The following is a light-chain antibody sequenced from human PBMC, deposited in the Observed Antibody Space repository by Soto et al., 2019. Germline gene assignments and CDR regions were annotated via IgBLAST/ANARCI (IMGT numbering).Light chain of an antibody. CDR3: QQLNSYPIT. CDR1: HGISSF. Sequence: IQLTQTPSSLSASVGDIVTITCLASHGISSFLAWYQQKPGKAPKLLIYAASTLQSGVPSRFSGSGSGTDFTLTISSLQPEDFATYFCQQLNSYPITFGQRTRLEI. J-gene: IGKJ5*01. V-gene: IGKV1-9*01. CDR2: AAS.